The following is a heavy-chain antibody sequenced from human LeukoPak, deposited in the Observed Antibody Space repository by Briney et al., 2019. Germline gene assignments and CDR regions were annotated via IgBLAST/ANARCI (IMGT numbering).Heavy chain of an antibody. D-gene: IGHD1-14*01. CDR3: AKDVSGGN. J-gene: IGHJ4*02. Sequence: GGSLRLSCAASGFTFRSYAMRWVRQAPGKGLEWVSGISGSGVSTDYADSVKGRFTISRDNSKNTLYLQMNNLKAEDTAVYYCAKDVSGGNWGQGTLVTVSS. V-gene: IGHV3-23*01. CDR1: GFTFRSYA. CDR2: ISGSGVST.